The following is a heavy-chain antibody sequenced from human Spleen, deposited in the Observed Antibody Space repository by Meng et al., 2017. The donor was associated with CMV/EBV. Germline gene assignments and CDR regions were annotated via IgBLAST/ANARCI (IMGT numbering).Heavy chain of an antibody. CDR2: ISGSGGST. Sequence: GGSLRLSCAASGFTFSSYAMSWVRQAPGKGLEWVSAISGSGGSTYYADSVKGRFTVSRDNSKNTLYLQMNSVRAEDTAVYYCAKAFSASWYREYYDSWGQGTLVTVSS. V-gene: IGHV3-23*01. D-gene: IGHD6-13*01. CDR1: GFTFSSYA. J-gene: IGHJ4*02. CDR3: AKAFSASWYREYYDS.